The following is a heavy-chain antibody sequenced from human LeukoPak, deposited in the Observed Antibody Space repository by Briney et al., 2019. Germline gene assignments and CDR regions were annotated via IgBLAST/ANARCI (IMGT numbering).Heavy chain of an antibody. J-gene: IGHJ4*02. D-gene: IGHD3-9*01. CDR1: GFTFSSYG. CDR3: AKDLGVRYFDWLIPGSDY. Sequence: GGSLRLSCAASGFTFSSYGMHWVRQAPGKGLGGGAVLSYDGSNKYYADSVKGRFTISRDNSKNTLYLQMNSLRAEDTAVYYCAKDLGVRYFDWLIPGSDYWGQGTLVTVSS. V-gene: IGHV3-30*18. CDR2: LSYDGSNK.